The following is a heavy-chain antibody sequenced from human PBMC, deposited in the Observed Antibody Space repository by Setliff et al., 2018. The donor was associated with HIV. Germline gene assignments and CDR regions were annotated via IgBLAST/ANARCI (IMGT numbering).Heavy chain of an antibody. CDR1: GGSFNGYY. D-gene: IGHD6-19*01. CDR2: INHSGST. Sequence: SETLSLTCAVYGGSFNGYYWSWIRQPPGKGLEWIGEINHSGSTYYDPSLKSRVTISVDTSQNQFSLKLTSVTAADTAVYYCARLRQWLAFFDSWGQGTLVTVSS. J-gene: IGHJ4*02. CDR3: ARLRQWLAFFDS. V-gene: IGHV4-34*01.